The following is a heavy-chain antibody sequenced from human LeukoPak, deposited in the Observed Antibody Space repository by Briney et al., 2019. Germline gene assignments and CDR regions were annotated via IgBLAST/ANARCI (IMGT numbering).Heavy chain of an antibody. Sequence: GGSLRLSCAASGFTFSSYWMHWVRQAPGKGLVWVSRINSDGSSTSYADSVKGRFTISRDNAKNTLYLQMNSLRAEDTAVYYCARVEDCSGGSCYSIDYWGQGTLVTVSS. V-gene: IGHV3-74*01. D-gene: IGHD2-15*01. CDR2: INSDGSST. CDR3: ARVEDCSGGSCYSIDY. CDR1: GFTFSSYW. J-gene: IGHJ4*02.